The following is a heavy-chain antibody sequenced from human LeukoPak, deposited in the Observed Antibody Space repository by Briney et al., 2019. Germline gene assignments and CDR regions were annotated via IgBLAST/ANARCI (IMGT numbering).Heavy chain of an antibody. V-gene: IGHV3-53*01. D-gene: IGHD5-12*01. CDR1: GFTFSRYT. CDR2: MYIDGST. J-gene: IGHJ4*02. CDR3: ARDRGGGYDY. Sequence: GGSLRLSCAASGFTFSRYTMNWVRQAPGKGLEWVSVMYIDGSTYYADSVEGRFTISRDISKNTLYLQMSSLRGEDTAVYYCARDRGGGYDYWGQGTLVTVSS.